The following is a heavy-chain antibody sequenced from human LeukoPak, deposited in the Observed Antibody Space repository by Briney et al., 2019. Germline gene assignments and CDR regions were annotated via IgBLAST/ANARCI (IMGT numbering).Heavy chain of an antibody. V-gene: IGHV3-73*01. Sequence: PGGSLRLSCAASGFGFQGSAVHWVRQSSGRGLEWVGCMRDRNKNYATIYAASMRGRFTISRDDSKNTATLHMNTLRTEDTAVYFCIRHLEYVTPGSWGQGTLVTVSS. CDR2: MRDRNKNYAT. J-gene: IGHJ5*02. CDR1: GFGFQGSA. CDR3: IRHLEYVTPGS. D-gene: IGHD3-16*01.